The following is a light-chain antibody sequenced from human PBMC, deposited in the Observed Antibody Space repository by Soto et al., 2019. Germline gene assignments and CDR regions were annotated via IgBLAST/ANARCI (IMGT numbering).Light chain of an antibody. V-gene: IGKV1-13*02. CDR1: RAISSD. CDR2: GAS. CDR3: QQFNSYIT. Sequence: IQLTQSPSSLSASVGDRGTITCRASRAISSDLAWYQQKPGKPPKLLIYGASRLESGVPSRFSGTGSGTDFTLTISSLQPEDFATYYCQQFNSYITFGQGTRLEIK. J-gene: IGKJ5*01.